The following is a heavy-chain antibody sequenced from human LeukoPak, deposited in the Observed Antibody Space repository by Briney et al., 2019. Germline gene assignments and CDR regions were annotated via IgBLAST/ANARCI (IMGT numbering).Heavy chain of an antibody. CDR3: ATTVSAGTYRYFQH. J-gene: IGHJ1*01. CDR1: GYIFTTYA. Sequence: ASVKVSCKPSGYIFTTYAMHWVRQAPGQSLGWMGWINAGNGNTKYLQKFQGRVTITRDTSANIAYMELSSLRSEDTAVYYCATTVSAGTYRYFQHWGQGTLVTVSS. V-gene: IGHV1-3*01. CDR2: INAGNGNT. D-gene: IGHD6-13*01.